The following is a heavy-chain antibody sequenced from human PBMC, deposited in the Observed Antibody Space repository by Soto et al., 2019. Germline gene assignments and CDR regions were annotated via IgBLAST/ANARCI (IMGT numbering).Heavy chain of an antibody. CDR1: GFTFSSYA. CDR2: ISGSGGST. V-gene: IGHV3-23*01. CDR3: AKDLEQLERRATDY. D-gene: IGHD1-1*01. Sequence: EVQLLESGGGLVQPGGSLRLSCEASGFTFSSYAMSWVRQAPGKGLEWVSAISGSGGSTYYADSVKGRFTISRDNSKNTLYLQMNSLRAEDTAVYYCAKDLEQLERRATDYWGQGTLVTVSS. J-gene: IGHJ4*02.